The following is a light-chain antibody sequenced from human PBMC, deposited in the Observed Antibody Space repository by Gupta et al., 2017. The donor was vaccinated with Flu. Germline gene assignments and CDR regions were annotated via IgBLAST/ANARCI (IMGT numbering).Light chain of an antibody. Sequence: SFVLTQPPSVSVAPGQTANISCGGDNSGSETVHWYQQKPGQAPVLLLYDDNFRPSGIPERFSGSNSGNTATLTISRVQAGDEADYYCQAWDTSTDRVVFGGGTMLTVL. V-gene: IGLV3-21*02. CDR3: QAWDTSTDRVV. CDR2: DDN. J-gene: IGLJ2*01. CDR1: NSGSET.